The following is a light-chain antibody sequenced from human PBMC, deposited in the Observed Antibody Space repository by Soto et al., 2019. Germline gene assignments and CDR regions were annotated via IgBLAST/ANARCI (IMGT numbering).Light chain of an antibody. J-gene: IGKJ1*01. CDR3: QHTYNTRRT. V-gene: IGKV1-5*03. CDR2: KAS. Sequence: DIQMTQSAGIVCGSXGGRVTITXXASQSISSWLAWYQKKPGKAPKLLIYKASTLKSGVPSRFSGSGSGTDFTLTISSLQPEDFATYYCQHTYNTRRTSGQGTKVDI. CDR1: QSISSW.